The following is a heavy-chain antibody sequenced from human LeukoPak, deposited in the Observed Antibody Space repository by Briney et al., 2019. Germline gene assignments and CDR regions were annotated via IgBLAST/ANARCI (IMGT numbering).Heavy chain of an antibody. J-gene: IGHJ4*02. V-gene: IGHV4-59*01. D-gene: IGHD3-22*01. CDR1: GGSISPYY. Sequence: PSETLSLTCTVSGGSISPYYWSWIRQPPGKGLEWIGYIYYSGSTNYNPSLKSRVTISLDTSKNQFSLKLSSVTAADTAVYYCARSTWLLDKWGQGSLVTVSS. CDR2: IYYSGST. CDR3: ARSTWLLDK.